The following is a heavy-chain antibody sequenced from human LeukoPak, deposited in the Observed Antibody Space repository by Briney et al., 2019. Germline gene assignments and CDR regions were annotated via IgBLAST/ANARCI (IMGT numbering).Heavy chain of an antibody. J-gene: IGHJ6*03. CDR1: GDSISSSRSY. CDR3: ARDHGVRSGYDRGGSYYYYYMDV. D-gene: IGHD6-25*01. Sequence: SETLSLTCTVSGDSISSSRSYWGWIRQPPGEGLEWIGSIYYSGSTNYNPSLKSRVTISVDTSKNQFSLKLSSVTAADTAVYYCARDHGVRSGYDRGGSYYYYYMDVWGKGTTVTVSS. CDR2: IYYSGST. V-gene: IGHV4-39*07.